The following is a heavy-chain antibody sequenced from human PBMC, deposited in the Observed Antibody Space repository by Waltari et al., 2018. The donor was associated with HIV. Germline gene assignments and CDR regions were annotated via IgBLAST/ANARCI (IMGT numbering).Heavy chain of an antibody. J-gene: IGHJ4*02. D-gene: IGHD2-21*02. CDR1: GPPVSRHT. CDR2: ISKAGTKK. CDR3: ARGIYCGSDCYSGLDS. V-gene: IGHV3-30-3*01. Sequence: QVQLVASGGAVAQPGRALRLPCAASGPPVSRHTMHLVRQAPGKGLGWVAVISKAGTKKYYADSVKGRFTISRDNSNNALYLQMNSLTVEDTAVYYCARGIYCGSDCYSGLDSWGQGSLVTVSS.